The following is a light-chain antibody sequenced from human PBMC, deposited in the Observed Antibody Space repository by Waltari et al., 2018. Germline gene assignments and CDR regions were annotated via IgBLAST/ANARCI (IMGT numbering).Light chain of an antibody. CDR3: QHYVRLPAT. Sequence: EIVLTQFPGTLSLSPGERATLSCRASQSVSRTLAWYQQKQGQAPKLLIYGASIRATGIPDRFTGSGSGTDFSLTISSLEPEDFAIYFCQHYVRLPATFGQGTKVEIK. J-gene: IGKJ1*01. CDR2: GAS. CDR1: QSVSRT. V-gene: IGKV3-20*01.